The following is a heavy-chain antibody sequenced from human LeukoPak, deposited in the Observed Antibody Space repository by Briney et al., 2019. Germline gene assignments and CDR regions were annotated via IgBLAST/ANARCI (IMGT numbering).Heavy chain of an antibody. CDR2: INPNSGGT. D-gene: IGHD5-18*01. V-gene: IGHV1-2*02. Sequence: ASVKVSCTASGYTFTGYYLHWVRQAPGQGLEWMGWINPNSGGTNYAQRFQGSVTMTRDTSTSTAYLELSSLTSEDTAVYYCARDLVTGDTAMVDYWGQGTLVTVSS. J-gene: IGHJ4*02. CDR3: ARDLVTGDTAMVDY. CDR1: GYTFTGYY.